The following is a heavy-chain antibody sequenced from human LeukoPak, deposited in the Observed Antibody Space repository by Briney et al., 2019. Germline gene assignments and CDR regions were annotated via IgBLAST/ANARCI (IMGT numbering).Heavy chain of an antibody. CDR1: GGSVTSYY. CDR2: IYYSGST. Sequence: SETLSLTCTFSGGSVTSYYCSWVRQSPGKGLEYIGYIYYSGSTKYNPSLKSRVTISVDKSKNQFSLKLSSVTAADTAVYYCARLYDILTGYYPNWYFDLWGRGTLVTVSS. J-gene: IGHJ2*01. CDR3: ARLYDILTGYYPNWYFDL. V-gene: IGHV4-59*02. D-gene: IGHD3-9*01.